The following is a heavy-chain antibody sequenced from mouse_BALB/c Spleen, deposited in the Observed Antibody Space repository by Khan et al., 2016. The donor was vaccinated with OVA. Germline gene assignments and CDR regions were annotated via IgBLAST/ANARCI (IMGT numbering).Heavy chain of an antibody. CDR3: ARPSTSRAYFDV. J-gene: IGHJ1*01. Sequence: QMQLEESGPELVRPGVSVKISCKGSGYTFTDYAMHWVKQSHAKSLEWIGVISTYSGNTNYNQKFKGKATMTVDKSSSTAYMEFARLTSEDSAIYYCARPSTSRAYFDVWGAGTTVTVSS. V-gene: IGHV1S137*01. D-gene: IGHD1-1*01. CDR1: GYTFTDYA. CDR2: ISTYSGNT.